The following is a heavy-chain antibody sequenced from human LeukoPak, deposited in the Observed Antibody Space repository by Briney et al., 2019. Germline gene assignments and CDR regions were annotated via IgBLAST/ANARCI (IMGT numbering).Heavy chain of an antibody. J-gene: IGHJ6*03. CDR1: GGSFSGYY. V-gene: IGHV4-34*01. CDR2: INHSGST. CDR3: ARGWAITIFGVVDYYYYMDV. Sequence: SETLSLTCAVYGGSFSGYYWSWIRQPPGKGLEWIGEINHSGSTNYNPSLKSRVTISVDTSKNQFSLKLSSVTAADTAVYYCARGWAITIFGVVDYYYYMDVWGKGTTVTVSS. D-gene: IGHD3-3*01.